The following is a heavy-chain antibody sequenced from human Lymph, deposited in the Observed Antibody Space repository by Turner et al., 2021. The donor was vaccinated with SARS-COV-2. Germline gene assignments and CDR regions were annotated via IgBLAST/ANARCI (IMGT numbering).Heavy chain of an antibody. CDR2: ISASGGST. CDR1: GFTFSSYA. J-gene: IGHJ4*02. V-gene: IGHV3-23*01. Sequence: EVQLLESGGGLVQPGGSLRLSCAASGFTFSSYAMSWVRQAPGKGLEWVSTISASGGSTYYADSVKGRFTVSRDNSKNTLYLQMNSLRAEDTAVYYCAREGEVGATGFDYWGQGTLVTVSS. CDR3: AREGEVGATGFDY. D-gene: IGHD1-26*01.